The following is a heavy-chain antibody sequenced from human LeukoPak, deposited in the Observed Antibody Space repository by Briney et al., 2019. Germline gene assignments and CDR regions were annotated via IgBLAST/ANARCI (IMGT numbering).Heavy chain of an antibody. D-gene: IGHD1-26*01. CDR2: IYHSGAT. CDR1: GGSIGNYY. Sequence: SETLSLTCIVSGGSIGNYYWTWIRQPPGKGLEWIGHIYHSGATKYNASLESRVTMSVDTSKNQFSLKLNSVTAADTAIYHCARYSGSPYWYLDHWGQRVLVTVSS. V-gene: IGHV4-59*01. CDR3: ARYSGSPYWYLDH. J-gene: IGHJ4*02.